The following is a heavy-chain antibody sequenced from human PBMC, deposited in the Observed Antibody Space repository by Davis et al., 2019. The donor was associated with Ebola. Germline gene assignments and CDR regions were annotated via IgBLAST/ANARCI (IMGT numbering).Heavy chain of an antibody. D-gene: IGHD2-21*01. V-gene: IGHV1-8*02. CDR2: MNPNSGNT. CDR1: GYTFTSYG. Sequence: ASVKVSCKASGYTFTSYGISWVRQAPGQGLEWMGWMNPNSGNTGYAQKFQGRITMTRNISISTAYMELSSLRSEDTAVYYCARDWSYCGGDCYSLFVYWGQGTLVTVSS. J-gene: IGHJ4*02. CDR3: ARDWSYCGGDCYSLFVY.